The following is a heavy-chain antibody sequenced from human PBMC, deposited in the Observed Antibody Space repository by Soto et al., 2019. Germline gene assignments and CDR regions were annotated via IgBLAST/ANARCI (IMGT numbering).Heavy chain of an antibody. V-gene: IGHV1-46*01. CDR2: VNPSGGHT. Sequence: QVQLVQSGAEVKKPGASVKVSCKASGDTFTDYYIHWVRQAPGQGLEWMGTVNPSGGHTTYAQHFLGRMTMTRDTSTSTLYMELTSLTSEDTAIYYCARGGHXVVVTAALDYWGQGTLVTVSS. D-gene: IGHD2-21*02. CDR3: ARGGHXVVVTAALDY. CDR1: GDTFTDYY. J-gene: IGHJ4*02.